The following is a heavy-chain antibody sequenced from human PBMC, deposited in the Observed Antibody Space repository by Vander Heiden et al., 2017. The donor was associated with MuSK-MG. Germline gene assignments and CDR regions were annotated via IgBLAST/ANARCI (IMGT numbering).Heavy chain of an antibody. CDR3: ARAGYCTSTNCYVRRPSFKYIGMDG. D-gene: IGHD2-2*01. CDR1: GGTISYFS. V-gene: IGHV1-69*06. CDR2: IIPVFGTT. Sequence: QVQLVQSGAEVKKLGSSVRVSCKASGGTISYFSVNWVRQAPGQGLEWMGGIIPVFGTTNYAQEFQGRVTFTSDRSTNTAFMDLTSLRSEDTAVYYCARAGYCTSTNCYVRRPSFKYIGMDGWGQGTAVTVSS. J-gene: IGHJ6*02.